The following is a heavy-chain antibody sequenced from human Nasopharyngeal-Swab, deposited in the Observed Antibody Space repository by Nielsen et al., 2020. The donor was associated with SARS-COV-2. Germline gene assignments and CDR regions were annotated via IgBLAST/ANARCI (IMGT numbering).Heavy chain of an antibody. CDR2: IYYSGST. CDR3: ARCGGDCLKTPTLYYFDY. Sequence: WIPQPPGKGLEWIGYIYYSGSTNYNPSLKSRVTISVDTSKNQFSLKLSSVTAADTAVYYCARCGGDCLKTPTLYYFDYWGQGTLVTVSS. D-gene: IGHD2-21*02. J-gene: IGHJ4*02. V-gene: IGHV4-59*01.